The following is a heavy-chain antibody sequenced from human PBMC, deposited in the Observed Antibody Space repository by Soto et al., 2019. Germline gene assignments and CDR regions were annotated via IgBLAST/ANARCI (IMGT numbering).Heavy chain of an antibody. D-gene: IGHD3-22*01. CDR1: GFTFSSYA. V-gene: IGHV3-23*01. CDR2: ISGSGGST. Sequence: GGSLRLSCAASGFTFSSYAMSWVRQAPGKGLEWVSAISGSGGSTYYADSVKGRFTISRDNSKNTLYLQMNSLRAEDTAVYYCAKSGSSGYGWFYFDYWGQGALVTVSS. J-gene: IGHJ4*02. CDR3: AKSGSSGYGWFYFDY.